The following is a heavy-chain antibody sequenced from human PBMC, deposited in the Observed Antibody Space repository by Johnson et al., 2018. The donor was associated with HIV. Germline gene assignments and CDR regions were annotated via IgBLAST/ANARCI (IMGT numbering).Heavy chain of an antibody. D-gene: IGHD6-6*01. CDR2: IYVGGNT. J-gene: IGHJ3*02. V-gene: IGHV3-53*01. CDR3: ATATYSNSKAHAFDI. Sequence: VQLVESGGGLIQPGGSLRVSCAASGFSVSGNYMSWVRQAPGTGLEWVSSIYVGGNTYSADSVKGRFPISSDNPKNTLYLQMNSLRVEDTAVYYCATATYSNSKAHAFDIWGQGTMVTVSS. CDR1: GFSVSGNY.